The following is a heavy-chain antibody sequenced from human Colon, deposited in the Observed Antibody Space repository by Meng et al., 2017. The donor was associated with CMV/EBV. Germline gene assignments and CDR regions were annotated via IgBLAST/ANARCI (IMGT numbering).Heavy chain of an antibody. CDR2: IFWDDDK. Sequence: FSLHSNGVGVGWIRQPPGKALEWLALIFWDDDKRFSPSLRSRLTITKDTSKNQVVLTMTNMDPVDTATYYCVRWFLSTDGDNQDFDYWGQGTLVTVSS. CDR1: FSLHSNGVG. D-gene: IGHD5-24*01. CDR3: VRWFLSTDGDNQDFDY. V-gene: IGHV2-5*02. J-gene: IGHJ4*02.